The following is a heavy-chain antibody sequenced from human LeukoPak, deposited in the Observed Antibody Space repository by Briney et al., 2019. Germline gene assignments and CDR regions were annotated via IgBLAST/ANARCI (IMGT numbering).Heavy chain of an antibody. V-gene: IGHV4-31*03. CDR3: ARVAVNSGSYDGVHFDY. CDR1: GGSISSGGYY. J-gene: IGHJ4*02. Sequence: PSQTLSLTCTVSGGSISSGGYYWSWIRQHPGKGLEWIGYIYYSGSTYYNPSLESRVTISVDTSKNQFSLKLSSVTAADTAVYYCARVAVNSGSYDGVHFDYWGQGTLVTVSS. D-gene: IGHD3-10*01. CDR2: IYYSGST.